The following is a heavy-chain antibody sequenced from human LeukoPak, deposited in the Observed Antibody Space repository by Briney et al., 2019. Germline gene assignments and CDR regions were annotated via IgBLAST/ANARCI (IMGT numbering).Heavy chain of an antibody. CDR1: GGSISSSSYY. CDR3: ARQTYYYDSSGYYFSEYYFDY. D-gene: IGHD3-22*01. CDR2: TYYNGST. J-gene: IGHJ4*02. Sequence: SETLSLTCTVSGGSISSSSYYWGWIRQPPGKGLEWIGSTYYNGSTYYNPSLKSRVTISVDTSKNQFSLKLSSVTAADTAVYYCARQTYYYDSSGYYFSEYYFDYWGQGTLVTVSS. V-gene: IGHV4-39*01.